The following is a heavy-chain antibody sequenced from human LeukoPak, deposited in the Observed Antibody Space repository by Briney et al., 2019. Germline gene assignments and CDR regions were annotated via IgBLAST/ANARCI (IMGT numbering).Heavy chain of an antibody. J-gene: IGHJ6*03. CDR2: INPNSGGT. CDR3: ARYYYGSALYYYYYYMDV. Sequence: PKASVKASCKASGYTFTGYYMHWVRQAPGQGLEWMGWINPNSGGTNYAQKFQGRVTMTRDTSISTAYMELSRLRSDDTAVYYCARYYYGSALYYYYYYMDVWGKGTTVTVSS. V-gene: IGHV1-2*02. CDR1: GYTFTGYY. D-gene: IGHD3-10*01.